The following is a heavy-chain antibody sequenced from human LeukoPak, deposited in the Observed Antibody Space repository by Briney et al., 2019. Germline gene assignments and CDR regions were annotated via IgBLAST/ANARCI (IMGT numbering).Heavy chain of an antibody. Sequence: GGSLRLSCAASGFTFSSYAMSWVRQAPGKGLEWASGISGSGGSTYYADSVKGRFTISRDNSKNTPYLQMNSLRAEDTAVYYRARTTSVVPAAGGYFDLWGRGTLVTVSS. CDR1: GFTFSSYA. J-gene: IGHJ2*01. CDR2: ISGSGGST. V-gene: IGHV3-23*01. D-gene: IGHD2-2*01. CDR3: ARTTSVVPAAGGYFDL.